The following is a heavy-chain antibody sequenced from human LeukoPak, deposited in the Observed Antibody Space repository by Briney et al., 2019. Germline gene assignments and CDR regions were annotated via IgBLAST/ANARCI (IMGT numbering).Heavy chain of an antibody. D-gene: IGHD3-9*01. CDR3: ARFSYYDILTGYYNDNDY. V-gene: IGHV1-8*01. J-gene: IGHJ4*02. CDR2: MNPNSGNT. CDR1: GYTFTSYD. Sequence: ASVKVSCKASGYTFTSYDINWVRQATGQGLEWMGWMNPNSGNTGYAQKFQGRVTMTRNTSISTAYMELSSLRSEDTAVYYCARFSYYDILTGYYNDNDYWGQGTLVTVSS.